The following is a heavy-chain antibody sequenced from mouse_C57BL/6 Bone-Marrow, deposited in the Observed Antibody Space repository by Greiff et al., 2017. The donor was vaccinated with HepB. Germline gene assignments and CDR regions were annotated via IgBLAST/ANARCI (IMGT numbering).Heavy chain of an antibody. J-gene: IGHJ4*01. V-gene: IGHV5-9-1*02. CDR2: ISSGGDYI. D-gene: IGHD1-1*01. CDR1: GFTFSSYA. Sequence: EVQVVESGEGLVKPGGSLKLSCAASGFTFSSYAMSWVRQTPEKRLEWVAYISSGGDYIYYADTVKGRFTISRDNARNTLYLQMSSLKSEDTAMYYCTRADYYGSSYNYAMDYWGQGTSVTVAS. CDR3: TRADYYGSSYNYAMDY.